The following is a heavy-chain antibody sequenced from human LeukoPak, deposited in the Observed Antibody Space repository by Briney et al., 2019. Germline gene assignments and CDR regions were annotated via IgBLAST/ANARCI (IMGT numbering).Heavy chain of an antibody. V-gene: IGHV1-2*04. Sequence: ASVKVSCKASGYTFTSYVMNSVRQAPGQGLEGMGWINPNSAVTNYAQKFQGWVTMTSDTSISTAYMELSTLRSDHTAVYYCARVLYDSSGYSPFGYRRQGTLPTVSS. J-gene: IGHJ4*02. CDR2: INPNSAVT. CDR1: GYTFTSYV. CDR3: ARVLYDSSGYSPFGY. D-gene: IGHD3-22*01.